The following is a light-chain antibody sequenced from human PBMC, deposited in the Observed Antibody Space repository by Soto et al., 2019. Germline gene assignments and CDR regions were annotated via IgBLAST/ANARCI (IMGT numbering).Light chain of an antibody. J-gene: IGKJ4*01. CDR2: GAS. CDR1: QNVGNN. Sequence: EIVMTQSPATLSVSPGERATLSCRASQNVGNNLVWYQQKPGQAPRLLIYGASSRATGIPDRFSGGGSGTDFTLTISRLEPEDFAVYYCQQFSSYPLTFGGGTKVDIK. V-gene: IGKV3-20*01. CDR3: QQFSSYPLT.